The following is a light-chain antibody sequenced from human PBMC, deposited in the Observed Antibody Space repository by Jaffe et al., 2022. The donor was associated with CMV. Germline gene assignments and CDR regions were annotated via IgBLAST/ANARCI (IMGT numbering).Light chain of an antibody. V-gene: IGKV3-15*01. CDR3: QQYNNWPPWT. CDR1: QSVGTN. Sequence: EIVMRQSPSTLSVSPGERVTLSCRASQSVGTNLAWYQQKPGQAPGLLIYGASARATGVPARFSGRGSGTEFTLTISSLQSEDFADYYCQQYNNWPPWTFGQGTRVEIK. J-gene: IGKJ1*01. CDR2: GAS.